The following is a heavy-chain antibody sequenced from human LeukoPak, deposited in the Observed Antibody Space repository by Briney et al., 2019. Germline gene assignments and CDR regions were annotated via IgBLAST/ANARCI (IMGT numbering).Heavy chain of an antibody. CDR1: GASISSSNW. CDR3: ARLHVPHYDILTGYQDWYFDL. Sequence: TSETLSLTCSVSGASISSSNWWSWVRQPPGKGLEWIGEIYHSGSTNYNPSLKSRVTISVDKSKNQFSLKLSSVTAADTAVYYCARLHVPHYDILTGYQDWYFDLWGRGTLVTVSS. D-gene: IGHD3-9*01. V-gene: IGHV4-4*02. CDR2: IYHSGST. J-gene: IGHJ2*01.